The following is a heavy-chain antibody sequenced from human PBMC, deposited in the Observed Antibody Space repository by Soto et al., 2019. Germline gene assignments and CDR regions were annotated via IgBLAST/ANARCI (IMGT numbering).Heavy chain of an antibody. V-gene: IGHV4-59*12. J-gene: IGHJ3*02. CDR3: ATYRKFFQI. Sequence: LETLSLTWTVSGGSISSYYWSWIRQPPGKGLEWIGYIYYSGSTYYNSSLKSRVTISVDRSKNHFFLNLTSVTAADTAVYYCATYRKFFQIWGQGTKVTVSS. CDR1: GGSISSYY. CDR2: IYYSGST.